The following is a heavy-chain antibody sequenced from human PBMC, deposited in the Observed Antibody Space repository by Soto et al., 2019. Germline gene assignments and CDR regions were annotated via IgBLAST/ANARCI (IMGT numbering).Heavy chain of an antibody. CDR3: ASLGRAARRRGNYYYYGMDV. CDR2: IYYSGST. V-gene: IGHV4-39*01. D-gene: IGHD6-6*01. J-gene: IGHJ6*02. Sequence: PSETLSLTCTVSGGSISSSSYYWGWIRQPPGKGLEWIGSIYYSGSTHYNPSLKSRVTISVDTSKNQFSLKLSSVTAADTAVYYCASLGRAARRRGNYYYYGMDVWGQGTTVTVSS. CDR1: GGSISSSSYY.